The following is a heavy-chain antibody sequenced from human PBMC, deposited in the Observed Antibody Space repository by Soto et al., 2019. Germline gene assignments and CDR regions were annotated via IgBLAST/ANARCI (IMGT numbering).Heavy chain of an antibody. J-gene: IGHJ4*02. CDR3: AKSTAVAGAY. D-gene: IGHD6-19*01. V-gene: IGHV3-23*01. CDR1: GYTFSSYA. CDR2: ISGSGGST. Sequence: EVQLLESGGGLVQPGGSLRLSCAASGYTFSSYAMSWVRQAPGKGLEWVSAISGSGGSTYYADSVKGRFTISRDNSENTLSLQMNSLRAEDTAVYYCAKSTAVAGAYWGQGTLVTVSS.